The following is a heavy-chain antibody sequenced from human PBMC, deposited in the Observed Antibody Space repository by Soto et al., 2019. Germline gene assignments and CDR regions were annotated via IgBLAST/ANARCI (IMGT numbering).Heavy chain of an antibody. J-gene: IGHJ6*02. CDR3: ARGQYYDILTGYYYYGMDV. V-gene: IGHV1-69*13. D-gene: IGHD3-9*01. CDR2: IIPIFGTA. CDR1: GGTFSSYA. Sequence: SVKVSCKASGGTFSSYAISWVRQAPGQGLEWMGGIIPIFGTANYAQKFQGRVTITADESTSTAYMELSSLRSEDTAVYYCARGQYYDILTGYYYYGMDVWGQGTTVTVSS.